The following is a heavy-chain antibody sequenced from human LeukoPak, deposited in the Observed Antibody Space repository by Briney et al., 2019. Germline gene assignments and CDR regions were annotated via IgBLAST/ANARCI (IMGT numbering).Heavy chain of an antibody. Sequence: SETLSLTCAVYGGSFSGYYWSWIRQPPGKGLEWIGEINHSGSTNYNPSLTSRVTISVDTSKNQFSLKLSSVTAADTAVYYCAGRESDGSGSRTFDYWGQGTLVTVSS. CDR2: INHSGST. J-gene: IGHJ4*02. V-gene: IGHV4-34*01. CDR1: GGSFSGYY. D-gene: IGHD3-10*01. CDR3: AGRESDGSGSRTFDY.